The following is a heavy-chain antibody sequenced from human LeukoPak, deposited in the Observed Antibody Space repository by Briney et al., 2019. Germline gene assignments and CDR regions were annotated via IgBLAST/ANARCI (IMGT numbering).Heavy chain of an antibody. J-gene: IGHJ3*02. CDR3: ASVYCSGGSCYNWNAFDI. V-gene: IGHV4-59*08. CDR2: THSIGTT. CDR1: GGSISRNY. Sequence: SETLSLTCTVSGGSISRNYWSLIRQTPGKGLEWIGYTHSIGTTNYNPSLKSRVTISVDTSKNQFSLKLSSVTAADTAVYYCASVYCSGGSCYNWNAFDIWGQGTMVTVSS. D-gene: IGHD2-15*01.